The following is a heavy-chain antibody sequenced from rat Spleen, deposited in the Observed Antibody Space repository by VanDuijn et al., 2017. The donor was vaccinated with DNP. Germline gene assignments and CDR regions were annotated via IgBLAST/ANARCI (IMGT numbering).Heavy chain of an antibody. J-gene: IGHJ3*01. CDR1: GFTFSDYD. Sequence: EVQLVESGGGLVQPGRSLKLSCAASGFTFSDYDMAWVRQAPKKGLEWVATFFTTGDITYYRDSVKGRFAISRDNAKNTLYLQMNSLKSEDTATYYCAIYFYSGDNWFAYWGQGTLVTVSS. CDR3: AIYFYSGDNWFAY. V-gene: IGHV5S23*01. D-gene: IGHD1-1*01. CDR2: FFTTGDIT.